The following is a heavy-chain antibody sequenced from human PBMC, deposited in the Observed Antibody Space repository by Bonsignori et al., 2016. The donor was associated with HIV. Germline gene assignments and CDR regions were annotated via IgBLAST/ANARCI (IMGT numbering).Heavy chain of an antibody. CDR2: ISAYNGNT. D-gene: IGHD6-19*01. J-gene: IGHJ4*02. V-gene: IGHV1-18*01. CDR3: ARDRAGIALPDY. Sequence: WVRQAPGQGLEWMGWISAYNGNTNYAQKLQGRVTMTTDTSTSTAYMELRSLRSDDTAVYYCARDRAGIALPDYWGQGTLVTVSS.